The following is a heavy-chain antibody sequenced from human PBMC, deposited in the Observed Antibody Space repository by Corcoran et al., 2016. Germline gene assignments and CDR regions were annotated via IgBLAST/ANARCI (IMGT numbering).Heavy chain of an antibody. Sequence: VELVESGGGLVKPGGSLRLSCAASGFTFSSYSMSWVRQAPGKGLEWVSSITSSGDYIYYAESVKGRFTISRDNAKNSLYLQMSSLRAEDTAVYYCARRYCSSTNCYAFEYWGQGTLVTVSS. J-gene: IGHJ4*02. CDR3: ARRYCSSTNCYAFEY. V-gene: IGHV3-21*01. CDR1: GFTFSSYS. D-gene: IGHD2-2*01. CDR2: ITSSGDYI.